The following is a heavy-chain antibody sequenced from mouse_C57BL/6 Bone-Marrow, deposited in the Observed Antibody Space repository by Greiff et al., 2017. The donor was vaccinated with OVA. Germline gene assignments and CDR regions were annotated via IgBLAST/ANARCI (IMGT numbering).Heavy chain of an antibody. CDR2: IYPRDGST. CDR1: GYTFTSYD. Sequence: QVRLKESGPELVKPGASVKLSCKASGYTFTSYDINWVKQRPGQGLEWIGWIYPRDGSTKYNEKFKGKAILTVDTSSSTAYMELHSLTSEDSAVYFCARPYYYGSSLFDYWGQGTTLTVSS. J-gene: IGHJ2*01. D-gene: IGHD1-1*01. CDR3: ARPYYYGSSLFDY. V-gene: IGHV1-85*01.